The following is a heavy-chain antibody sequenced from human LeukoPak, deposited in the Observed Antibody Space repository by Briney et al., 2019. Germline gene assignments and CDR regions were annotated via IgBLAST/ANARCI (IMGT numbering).Heavy chain of an antibody. CDR3: RSGWYGSGTDY. D-gene: IGHD6-19*01. V-gene: IGHV1-18*01. CDR1: VYTFTSYG. J-gene: IGHJ4*02. Sequence: ASVKVSCKASVYTFTSYGISWVRQAPGQRREWMGWISAYNGNTNYAQKLQGRVTMTPDTSTSTAYMELRSLRSDDTAIYYCRSGWYGSGTDYWGQGTLVTVSS. CDR2: ISAYNGNT.